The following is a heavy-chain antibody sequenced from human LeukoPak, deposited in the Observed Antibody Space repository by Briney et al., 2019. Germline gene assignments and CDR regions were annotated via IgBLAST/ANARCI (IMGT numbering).Heavy chain of an antibody. Sequence: SETLSLTCTVSGVSISSYYWSWIRQPPGKGLEWIGYIYYSGSTNYNPSLKSRVTISVDTSKNQFSLKLSSVTAADTAVYYCASGGSSGPFDYWGQGTLVTVSS. D-gene: IGHD3-22*01. CDR1: GVSISSYY. J-gene: IGHJ4*02. CDR3: ASGGSSGPFDY. V-gene: IGHV4-59*01. CDR2: IYYSGST.